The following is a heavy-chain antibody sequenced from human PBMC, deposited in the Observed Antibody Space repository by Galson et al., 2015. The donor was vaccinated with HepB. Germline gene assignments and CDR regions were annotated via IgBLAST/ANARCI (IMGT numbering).Heavy chain of an antibody. Sequence: SLRLSCAASGFSFSNYAMSWVRQAPGRGLECVAVIVGGGSYTSYADSVSSRFTISRDNSKKTLSLQMDSLRAEDTAVYYCAKDLRESGTTFPYYHYHSGMDVWGQGTTVTVSS. CDR3: AKDLRESGTTFPYYHYHSGMDV. V-gene: IGHV3-23*01. D-gene: IGHD1-1*01. CDR2: IVGGGSYT. J-gene: IGHJ6*02. CDR1: GFSFSNYA.